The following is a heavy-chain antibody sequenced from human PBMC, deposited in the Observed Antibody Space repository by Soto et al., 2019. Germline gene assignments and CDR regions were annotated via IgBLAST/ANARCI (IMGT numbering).Heavy chain of an antibody. J-gene: IGHJ6*02. CDR1: GYTFTSYY. CDR3: AREEQKLNSYYYGMDV. V-gene: IGHV1-46*01. D-gene: IGHD6-6*01. CDR2: INPSGGST. Sequence: ASVKVSCKASGYTFTSYYMHWVRQAPGQGLEWMGIINPSGGSTSYARKFQDRVTMTMDTSTSTVYMQLSSLRSEDTAVYYSAREEQKLNSYYYGMDVWGQGTTVTVSS.